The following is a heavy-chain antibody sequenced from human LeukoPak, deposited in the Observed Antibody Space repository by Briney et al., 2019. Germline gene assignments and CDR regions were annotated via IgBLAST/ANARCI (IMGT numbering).Heavy chain of an antibody. CDR1: GFPFSSYW. CDR2: IKQDGSKK. V-gene: IGHV3-7*04. D-gene: IGHD5-24*01. Sequence: GVSPRLSCVASGFPFSSYWMTWVRQAPGKGLEWVANIKQDGSKKSYVDSVKGRFTISRDNAKNSLYLQMNSLRAEDTAIYYCTRVGYIDEGIDYWGQGTLVTVSS. J-gene: IGHJ4*02. CDR3: TRVGYIDEGIDY.